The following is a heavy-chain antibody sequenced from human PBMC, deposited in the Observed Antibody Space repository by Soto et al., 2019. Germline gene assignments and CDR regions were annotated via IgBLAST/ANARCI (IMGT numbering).Heavy chain of an antibody. CDR3: ARARYSSGWYWNNYYYGMDV. CDR1: GGTFSSYA. CDR2: IIPIFGTA. V-gene: IGHV1-69*13. J-gene: IGHJ6*02. D-gene: IGHD6-19*01. Sequence: SVKVSCKASGGTFSSYAISWVRQAPGQGLEWMGGIIPIFGTANYAQKFQGRVTITADESTSTAYMELSSLRSEDTAVYCCARARYSSGWYWNNYYYGMDVWGQGTTVTVSS.